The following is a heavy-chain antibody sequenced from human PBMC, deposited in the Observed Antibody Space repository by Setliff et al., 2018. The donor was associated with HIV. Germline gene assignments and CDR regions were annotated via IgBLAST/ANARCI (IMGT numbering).Heavy chain of an antibody. J-gene: IGHJ5*02. CDR1: GGSIGSSSYY. D-gene: IGHD4-17*01. Sequence: SETLSLTCTVSGGSIGSSSYYWGWIRQPPGKGLEWIGNIYYSGTTYYNPSLKSRVTISTDTSKNQFSLKLTSVTAADTAVYYCARVTVTLYNWFDPWGQGTLVTVS. V-gene: IGHV4-39*01. CDR3: ARVTVTLYNWFDP. CDR2: IYYSGTT.